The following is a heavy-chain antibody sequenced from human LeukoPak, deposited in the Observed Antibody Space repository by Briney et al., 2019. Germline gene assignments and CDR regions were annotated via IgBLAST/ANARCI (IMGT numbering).Heavy chain of an antibody. D-gene: IGHD3-9*01. Sequence: GGSLRLPCAASGFTLGNHGMHWVRQAPGKGLEWVAIIFSNGVNKYYADSVKGRSTISRDTSKNTLFLEMESLRTEDTAVYYCARHRGSIFEGYMDVWGKGTTVTVSS. CDR1: GFTLGNHG. J-gene: IGHJ6*03. CDR3: ARHRGSIFEGYMDV. CDR2: IFSNGVNK. V-gene: IGHV3-33*01.